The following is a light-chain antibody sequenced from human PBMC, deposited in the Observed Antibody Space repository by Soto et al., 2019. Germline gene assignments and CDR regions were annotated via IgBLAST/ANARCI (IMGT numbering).Light chain of an antibody. J-gene: IGKJ4*01. CDR2: GAS. CDR1: GSVYNRH. V-gene: IGKV3-20*01. Sequence: EIVLTQSPGTLSFSPGERITLSCRARGSVYNRHLAWYQQKPGQAPRPLIFGASTRATGIPDRFSGSGSGTDFTLTISMLEPEDFAVYYCQQYGVSPLTFGGGTKVE. CDR3: QQYGVSPLT.